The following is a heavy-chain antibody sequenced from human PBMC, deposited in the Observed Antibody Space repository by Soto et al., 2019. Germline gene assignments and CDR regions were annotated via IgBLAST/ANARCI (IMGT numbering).Heavy chain of an antibody. CDR1: GGTFSSYT. CDR2: IIPILGIA. Sequence: QVQLVQSGAEVKKPGSSVKVSCKASGGTFSSYTISWVRQAPGQGLEWMGRIIPILGIANYAQKFQGRVTITADKSTSTAYMELSSLRSEDTAVYYCAREGWELPSPFSGWGQGTLVTVSS. D-gene: IGHD1-26*01. V-gene: IGHV1-69*08. J-gene: IGHJ4*02. CDR3: AREGWELPSPFSG.